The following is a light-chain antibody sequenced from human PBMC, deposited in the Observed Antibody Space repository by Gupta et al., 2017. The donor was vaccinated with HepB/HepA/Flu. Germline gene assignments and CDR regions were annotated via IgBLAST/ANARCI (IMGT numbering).Light chain of an antibody. CDR3: QSYDSTLSIYV. CDR1: SSNLGAGYA. Sequence: QSVLTQPPSVSGAPGQRVTISCTGSSSNLGAGYATHWYHQIPGTAPRLLIYDKNKRPAGVPDRFSGSKSGTSASLAISGLLAEDEGDYYCQSYDSTLSIYVFGTGTKVTVL. V-gene: IGLV1-40*01. CDR2: DKN. J-gene: IGLJ1*01.